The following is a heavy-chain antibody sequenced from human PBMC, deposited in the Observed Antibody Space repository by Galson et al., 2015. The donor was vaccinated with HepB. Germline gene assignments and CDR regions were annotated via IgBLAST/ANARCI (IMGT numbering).Heavy chain of an antibody. CDR2: ISYDGTKK. V-gene: IGHV3-30*03. CDR3: ARDHSRHEDDDYWDFDY. D-gene: IGHD4-17*01. CDR1: GFTFSSFG. Sequence: SLRLSCAASGFTFSSFGIHWVRQGPGKGLEWVTTISYDGTKKYYADSVKGRLTISRDNSKNTVYLQMNSLRVEDTAVYYCARDHSRHEDDDYWDFDYWGQGTLVTVSS. J-gene: IGHJ4*02.